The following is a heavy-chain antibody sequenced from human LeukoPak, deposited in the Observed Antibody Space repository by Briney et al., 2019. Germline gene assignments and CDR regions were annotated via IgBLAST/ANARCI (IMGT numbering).Heavy chain of an antibody. Sequence: PSETLSLTCTVSGGSISSSSYYWGWIRQPPGKGLEWIGNIYYSGSTYYNPSLRSRVTISVDTSKSQFSLKLSSVTAADTAVYYCARHPAAGTRGDYYFDYWGQGTLVTVSS. J-gene: IGHJ4*02. CDR1: GGSISSSSYY. V-gene: IGHV4-39*01. D-gene: IGHD6-13*01. CDR2: IYYSGST. CDR3: ARHPAAGTRGDYYFDY.